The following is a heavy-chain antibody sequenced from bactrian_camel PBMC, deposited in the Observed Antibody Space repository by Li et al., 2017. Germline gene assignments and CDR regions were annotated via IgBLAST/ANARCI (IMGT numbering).Heavy chain of an antibody. D-gene: IGHD6*01. CDR2: VDSGSGST. Sequence: DVQLVESGGGLVQPGGSLRLSCAASGFSFSSYRISWVRQAPGKGLEWVATVDSGSGSTYYSASMRGRFTISRDDAQNTMSLQMNSLKPEDTSMYYCVGEYSYGGGWSDFGYWGQGTQVTVS. CDR3: VGEYSYGGGWSDFGY. J-gene: IGHJ6*01. CDR1: GFSFSSYR. V-gene: IGHV3S40*01.